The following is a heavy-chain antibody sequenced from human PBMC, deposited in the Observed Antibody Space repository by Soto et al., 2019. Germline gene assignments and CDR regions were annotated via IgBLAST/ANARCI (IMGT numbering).Heavy chain of an antibody. CDR2: ILPIFGTA. V-gene: IGHV1-69*13. D-gene: IGHD5-18*01. CDR3: ASLDTAMVAH. J-gene: IGHJ4*02. Sequence: PVKLSCKASGGTLSGYVISCVRQAPRQGLEWMGGILPIFGTANYSQKFQGRVTITADEATSPAYMELSSLRSEDTHVYYCASLDTAMVAHWRQGTPVTVSS. CDR1: GGTLSGYV.